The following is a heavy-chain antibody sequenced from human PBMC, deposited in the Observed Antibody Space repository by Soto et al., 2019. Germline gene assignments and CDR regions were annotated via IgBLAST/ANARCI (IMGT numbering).Heavy chain of an antibody. CDR3: IRDFGDFLIDH. Sequence: SETLSLTCTVSGGSISSSSYYWGWIRQPPGKGLEWIGTMHSGGSTYYNPSLTSRLSISRDTSRNEFFLKLTSVTAAETAVYYCIRDFGDFLIDHWGQGTLVTVSS. V-gene: IGHV4-39*01. J-gene: IGHJ4*02. CDR1: GGSISSSSYY. CDR2: MHSGGST. D-gene: IGHD4-17*01.